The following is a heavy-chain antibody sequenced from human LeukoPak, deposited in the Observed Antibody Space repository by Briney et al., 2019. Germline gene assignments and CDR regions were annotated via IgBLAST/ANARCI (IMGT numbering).Heavy chain of an antibody. J-gene: IGHJ5*02. V-gene: IGHV4-4*09. CDR2: TYTTGST. CDR3: ARRSGSYQTGWFDP. Sequence: SETLSLTCTISGGSIRSYYWSWIRQPPGEELEWIGSTYTTGSTNYNPSLESRVTISVDTSKNQFSLKLNSVTAADTAVYYCARRSGSYQTGWFDPWGQGTLVTVSS. CDR1: GGSIRSYY. D-gene: IGHD1-26*01.